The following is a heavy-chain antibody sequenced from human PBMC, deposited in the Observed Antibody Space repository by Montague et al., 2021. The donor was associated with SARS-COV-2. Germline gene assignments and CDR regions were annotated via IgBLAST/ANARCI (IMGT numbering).Heavy chain of an antibody. CDR1: GGSISSYY. CDR2: IYYSGST. CDR3: ARYPGAFDI. J-gene: IGHJ3*02. V-gene: IGHV4-59*08. Sequence: SETLSLTCTVSGGSISSYYWSWTRQPPGKGLEWIGYIYYSGSTNYNPSLKSRVTISVDTSKNQFSLKLSSVTAADTAVYYCARYPGAFDIWGQGTLVTVSS.